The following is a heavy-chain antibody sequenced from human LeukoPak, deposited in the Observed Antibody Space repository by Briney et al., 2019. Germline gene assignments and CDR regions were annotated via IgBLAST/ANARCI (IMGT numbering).Heavy chain of an antibody. V-gene: IGHV6-1*01. Sequence: SQTLSLTCAISGDSVSSNSAAWNWIRQSPSRGLEWLGRTYYRSKWYTYYAVSAKSRISINRDTSKNLISLQLNSVTPEDTAVYYCARSTGPIDYWGQGTLVTVSS. CDR3: ARSTGPIDY. CDR1: GDSVSSNSAA. CDR2: TYYRSKWYT. J-gene: IGHJ4*02. D-gene: IGHD1-1*01.